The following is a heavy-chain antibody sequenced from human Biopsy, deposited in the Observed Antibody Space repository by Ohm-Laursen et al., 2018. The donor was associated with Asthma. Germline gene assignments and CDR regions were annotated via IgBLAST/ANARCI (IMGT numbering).Heavy chain of an antibody. CDR2: IVFASGAT. J-gene: IGHJ4*01. V-gene: IGHV1-58*01. D-gene: IGHD2/OR15-2a*01. CDR1: GVALSGYT. Sequence: ASVKVSCNASGVALSGYTFEWVRQARGLGLEWIAWIVFASGATNYAQNFQVRLTVTRDMSAGSVSMELRGLSSTDTAVYYCAAGRTSLQGESLIWGQGTLVSVSS. CDR3: AAGRTSLQGESLI.